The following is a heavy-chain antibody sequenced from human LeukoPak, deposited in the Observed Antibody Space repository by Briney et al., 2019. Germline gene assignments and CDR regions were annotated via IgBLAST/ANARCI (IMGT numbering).Heavy chain of an antibody. V-gene: IGHV3-21*01. CDR1: GFTFSSYS. Sequence: GGSLRLSCAASGFTFSSYSMNWVRQAPGKGLEWVSSISSSSSYIYYADSVKGRFTISRDNAKNLLYLQMNSLRAEDTAVYYCARGGSTGVRFDYWGQGTLVTVSS. CDR3: ARGGSTGVRFDY. J-gene: IGHJ4*02. D-gene: IGHD2-8*02. CDR2: ISSSSSYI.